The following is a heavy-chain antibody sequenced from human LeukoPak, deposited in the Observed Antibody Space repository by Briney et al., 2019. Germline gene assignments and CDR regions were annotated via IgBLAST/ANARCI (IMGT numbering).Heavy chain of an antibody. CDR2: INPNSGGT. J-gene: IGHJ5*02. Sequence: ASVKVSCKASGYTFTGYYMHWVRQAPGQGLEWMGRINPNSGGTNYAQKFQGRVTMTRDTSISTAYMELSRLRSDDTAVYYCARSGGYYGEPSNPWGQGTLVTVSS. CDR1: GYTFTGYY. V-gene: IGHV1-2*06. D-gene: IGHD4-17*01. CDR3: ARSGGYYGEPSNP.